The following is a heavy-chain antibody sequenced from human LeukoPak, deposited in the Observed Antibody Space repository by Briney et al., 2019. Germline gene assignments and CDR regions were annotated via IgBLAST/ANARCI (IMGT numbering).Heavy chain of an antibody. CDR2: IRYDGSNK. D-gene: IGHD3-3*01. CDR1: GFTFSSYG. CDR3: AKPYYDFWGGYPYYFDY. V-gene: IGHV3-30*02. J-gene: IGHJ4*02. Sequence: GGSLRLSCAASGFTFSSYGMHWVRQAPGKGLEWVAFIRYDGSNKYYADSVKGRFTISRDNSKNTLYLQMNSLRAEDTAVYYCAKPYYDFWGGYPYYFDYWGQGTLVTVSS.